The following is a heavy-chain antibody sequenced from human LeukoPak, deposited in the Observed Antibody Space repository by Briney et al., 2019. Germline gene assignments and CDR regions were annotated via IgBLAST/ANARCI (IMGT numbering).Heavy chain of an antibody. CDR1: GFTFSSYG. Sequence: GGSLRLSCAASGFTFSSYGMHWVRQAPGKGLEWVAVILYDGSNKYYADSVKGRFTISRDISKNTLYLQMNSLRAEDTAVYYCAKDTAMEEYYYYYYGLDVWGQGTTVTVSS. D-gene: IGHD5-18*01. CDR3: AKDTAMEEYYYYYYGLDV. J-gene: IGHJ6*02. V-gene: IGHV3-30*18. CDR2: ILYDGSNK.